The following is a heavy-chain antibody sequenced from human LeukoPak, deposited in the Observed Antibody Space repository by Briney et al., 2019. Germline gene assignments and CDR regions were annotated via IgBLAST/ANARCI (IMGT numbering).Heavy chain of an antibody. D-gene: IGHD1-7*01. CDR1: GFTFSSYE. Sequence: PEGSLRLSCAASGFTFSSYEMNWVRQAPGKGLEWVSYISSSGSTIYYADSVKGRFTISRDNAKNSLYLQMNSLRAEDTAVYYCARDWGTSSFDYWGQGTLVTVSS. J-gene: IGHJ4*02. V-gene: IGHV3-48*03. CDR2: ISSSGSTI. CDR3: ARDWGTSSFDY.